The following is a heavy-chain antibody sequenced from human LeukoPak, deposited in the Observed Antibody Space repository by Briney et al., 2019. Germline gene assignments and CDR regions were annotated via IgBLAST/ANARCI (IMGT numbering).Heavy chain of an antibody. Sequence: SETLSLTCTVSGGSISSYYWIWLRQPPGKGLEWIGRIYTSGSTNYNPSLKSRVTISVDTSKNQFSLKLSSVTAADTAVYYCARELLTGFDYWGQGTLVTVSS. D-gene: IGHD7-27*01. CDR3: ARELLTGFDY. CDR1: GGSISSYY. J-gene: IGHJ4*02. CDR2: IYTSGST. V-gene: IGHV4-4*08.